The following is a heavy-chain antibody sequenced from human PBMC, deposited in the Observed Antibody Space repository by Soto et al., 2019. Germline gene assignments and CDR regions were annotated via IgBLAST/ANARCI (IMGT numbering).Heavy chain of an antibody. D-gene: IGHD6-13*01. J-gene: IGHJ6*02. CDR2: IIPIFGTA. V-gene: IGHV1-69*13. Sequence: SVKVSCKASGGTFSSYAISWVRQAPGQGLEWMGGIIPIFGTANYAQKFQGRVTITADESTSTAYMELSSLRSEDTAVYYCARGIAAAGPNLAPDYYYGMDVWGQGTTVTVSS. CDR3: ARGIAAAGPNLAPDYYYGMDV. CDR1: GGTFSSYA.